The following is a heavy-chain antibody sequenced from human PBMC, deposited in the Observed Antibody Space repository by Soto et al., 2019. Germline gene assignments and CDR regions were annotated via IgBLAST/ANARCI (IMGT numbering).Heavy chain of an antibody. D-gene: IGHD2-21*02. CDR3: ARGDVVVLTATSNFDY. CDR1: GFTFSSYE. V-gene: IGHV3-21*01. Sequence: GGSLRLSCAASGFTFSSYEMKWVRQAPGKGLEWVASISSSYYIKYADSVKGRFTISRDNAKNSLYLQMNSLRAEDTAVYYCARGDVVVLTATSNFDYWGQGTLVTVSS. CDR2: ISSSYYI. J-gene: IGHJ4*02.